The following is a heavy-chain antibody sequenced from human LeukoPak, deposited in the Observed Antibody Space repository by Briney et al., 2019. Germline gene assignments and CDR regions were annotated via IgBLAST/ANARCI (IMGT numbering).Heavy chain of an antibody. CDR2: ISPDGSQT. J-gene: IGHJ4*02. CDR1: GFTFSSYG. CDR3: VRSLRSADF. Sequence: PGGSLRLSCAASGFTFSSYGMHWVRQAPGKGLMWVSQISPDGSQTFYADSVKGRFTISRDNAKNTLFLQMDSLRAEDTALYYCVRSLRSADFWGQGTLVTVSS. V-gene: IGHV3-74*01.